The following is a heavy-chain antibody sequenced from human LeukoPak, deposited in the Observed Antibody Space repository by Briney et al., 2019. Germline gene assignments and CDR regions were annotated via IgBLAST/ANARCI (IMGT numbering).Heavy chain of an antibody. V-gene: IGHV5-51*01. CDR2: IYPGDSDT. CDR3: ARLDDSSGYYPYYFDY. D-gene: IGHD3-22*01. J-gene: IGHJ4*02. CDR1: GYSFTSYW. Sequence: PGESLKISCKGSGYSFTSYWIGWVRQMPGKGLEWMGIIYPGDSDTRYSPSFQGQVTISADKSISTAYPQWSSLKASDTAMYYCARLDDSSGYYPYYFDYWGQGTLVTVSS.